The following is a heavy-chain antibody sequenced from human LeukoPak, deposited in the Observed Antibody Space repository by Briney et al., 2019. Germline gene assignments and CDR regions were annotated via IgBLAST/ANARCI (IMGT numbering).Heavy chain of an antibody. CDR3: ARRAGEYSHPYDY. V-gene: IGHV3-53*01. CDR1: GFTVSSNS. Sequence: PGGSLRLSCTVSGFTVSSNSWSWVRQAPGKGLEWVSFIYSGGKTHSADSVKGRFTISRNNSKNTLYLQMSSLTAEDTAIYYCARRAGEYSHPYDYWGQGTLVTASS. D-gene: IGHD2-15*01. J-gene: IGHJ4*02. CDR2: IYSGGKT.